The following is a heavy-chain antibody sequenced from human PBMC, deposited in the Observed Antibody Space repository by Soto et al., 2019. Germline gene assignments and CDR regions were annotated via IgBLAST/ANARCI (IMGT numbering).Heavy chain of an antibody. CDR3: ASQQMVYVVAVDY. V-gene: IGHV3-21*01. CDR1: GFTFSSYS. Sequence: GGSLRLSCAASGFTFSSYSMNWVRQAPGKGLEWVSSISSSSSYIYYADSVKGRFTISRDNAKNSLYLQMNSLRAEDTAVYYCASQQMVYVVAVDYWGPGTLVTVSS. J-gene: IGHJ4*02. D-gene: IGHD2-8*01. CDR2: ISSSSSYI.